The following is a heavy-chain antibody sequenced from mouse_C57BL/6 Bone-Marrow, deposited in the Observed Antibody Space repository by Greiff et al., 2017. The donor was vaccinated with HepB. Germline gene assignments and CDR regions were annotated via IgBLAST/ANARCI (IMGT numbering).Heavy chain of an antibody. Sequence: QVQLKESGAELARPGASVKLSCKASGYTFTSYGISWVKQSTGQGLEWIGEIYPRSGNTYYNEKFKGKATLTADKSSSTAYMELRSLTSEDSAVYFCARWGYGYYFDYWGQGTTLTVSS. CDR1: GYTFTSYG. CDR3: ARWGYGYYFDY. D-gene: IGHD1-1*01. CDR2: IYPRSGNT. J-gene: IGHJ2*01. V-gene: IGHV1-81*01.